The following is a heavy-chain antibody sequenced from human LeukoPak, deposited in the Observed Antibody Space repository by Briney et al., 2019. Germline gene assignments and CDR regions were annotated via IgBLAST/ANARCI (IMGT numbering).Heavy chain of an antibody. J-gene: IGHJ6*02. CDR3: ARGRIIRGTSSSYYGMDV. CDR1: GFTFSSYV. Sequence: GGSLRLSCAASGFTFSSYVMHRVRQAPGKGLEYVSGISSNGGTTYYANSVEGRFTISRDNSKNTLSLQMGSLRVEDMAVYYCARGRIIRGTSSSYYGMDVWGQGTTITVSS. D-gene: IGHD2/OR15-2a*01. CDR2: ISSNGGTT. V-gene: IGHV3-64*01.